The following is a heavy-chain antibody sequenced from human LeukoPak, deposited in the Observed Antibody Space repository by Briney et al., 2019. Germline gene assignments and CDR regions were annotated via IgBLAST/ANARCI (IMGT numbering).Heavy chain of an antibody. Sequence: GGSLRLSCAASGFTFSSYWMHWVRRAPGKGLMWVSRTSPDGSGTVYADAVKGRFTISRDNAKNTLYLQMNSLTAEDTAVYYCARDVQVYWYFDLWGRGTLVTVSS. D-gene: IGHD1-1*01. CDR1: GFTFSSYW. V-gene: IGHV3-74*01. CDR3: ARDVQVYWYFDL. CDR2: TSPDGSGT. J-gene: IGHJ2*01.